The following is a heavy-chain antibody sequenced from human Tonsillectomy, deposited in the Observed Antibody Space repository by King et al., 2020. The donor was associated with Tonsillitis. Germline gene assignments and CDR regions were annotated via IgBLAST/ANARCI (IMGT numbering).Heavy chain of an antibody. CDR2: ISTYNGNT. V-gene: IGHV1-18*04. CDR3: AGDGRDYVLFEGWKY. J-gene: IGHJ4*02. Sequence: VQLVESGPEVKKPGASVKVSCKASGYTFTTYGISWVRQAPGQGLEWMGWISTYNGNTNYAQKLHGRVTMTTDTSTSTAYMELRSLTSDDTAVYYCAGDGRDYVLFEGWKYWGQGSLVTVSS. CDR1: GYTFTTYG. D-gene: IGHD4-17*01.